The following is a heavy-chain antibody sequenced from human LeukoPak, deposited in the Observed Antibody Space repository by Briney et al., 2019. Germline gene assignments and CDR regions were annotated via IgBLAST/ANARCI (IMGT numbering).Heavy chain of an antibody. CDR1: GYTFTSYG. D-gene: IGHD3-3*01. CDR3: AKSINFWSGTSTTNAFDI. J-gene: IGHJ3*02. Sequence: ASVKVSCKASGYTFTSYGISWVRQAPGQGLEWMGSISAYNGNTNFAQKLQGRVTMTTDTSTSTAYMELRSLRSDDTAVYYCAKSINFWSGTSTTNAFDIWGQGTMVTVSS. V-gene: IGHV1-18*01. CDR2: ISAYNGNT.